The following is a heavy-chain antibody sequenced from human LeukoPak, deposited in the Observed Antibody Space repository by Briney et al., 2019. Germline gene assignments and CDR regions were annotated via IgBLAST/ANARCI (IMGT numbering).Heavy chain of an antibody. V-gene: IGHV1-46*01. D-gene: IGHD6-19*01. CDR3: AREKQWPGTGNWFDP. J-gene: IGHJ5*02. CDR2: INPSGGST. CDR1: GYTFTSYY. Sequence: VASVKVSCRASGYTFTSYYMHWVRQAPGQGLEWMGIINPSGGSTSYAQKFQGRVTMTRDTSTSTVYMELSSLRSEDTAVYYCAREKQWPGTGNWFDPWGQGTLVTVSS.